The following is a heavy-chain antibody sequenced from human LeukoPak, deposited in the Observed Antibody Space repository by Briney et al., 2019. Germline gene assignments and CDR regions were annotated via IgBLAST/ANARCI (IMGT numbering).Heavy chain of an antibody. CDR1: GYSISSGYY. D-gene: IGHD2-2*01. Sequence: SETLSLTCAVSGYSISSGYYWGWIRQPPGKGLEWIGSIYHSGSTYYNPSLKSRVTISVDTSKNQFSLKLSSVTAADTAVYYCARDPGPYCTTTTCYVDYWGQGTLVTVSS. CDR2: IYHSGST. J-gene: IGHJ4*02. V-gene: IGHV4-38-2*02. CDR3: ARDPGPYCTTTTCYVDY.